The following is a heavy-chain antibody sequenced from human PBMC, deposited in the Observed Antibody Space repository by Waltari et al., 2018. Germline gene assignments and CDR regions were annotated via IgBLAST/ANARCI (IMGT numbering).Heavy chain of an antibody. V-gene: IGHV3-7*01. CDR3: ARGYVGAFDM. CDR2: IKQDGSAK. D-gene: IGHD1-20*01. Sequence: EVQVVESGGGLVQPGGSLRLSCAAPGLTFTNFYMAWVRQTPGKGLEWVASIKQDGSAKYYVDSVRGRFTISRDNAKNSLFLQMNSLRAEDTAVYYCARGYVGAFDMWGQGTMVTVSS. J-gene: IGHJ3*02. CDR1: GLTFTNFY.